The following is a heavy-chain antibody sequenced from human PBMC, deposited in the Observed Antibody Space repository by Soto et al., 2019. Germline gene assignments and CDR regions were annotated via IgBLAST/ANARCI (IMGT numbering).Heavy chain of an antibody. CDR2: IIPIFGTA. Sequence: SVELSCKASGGTFSSYAISWVRQAPGQGLEWMGGIIPIFGTANYAQKFQGRVTITADESTSTAYMELSSLRSEDTAVYYCARGGGWNYGGWFDPWGQGTLVTVSS. V-gene: IGHV1-69*13. D-gene: IGHD1-7*01. CDR3: ARGGGWNYGGWFDP. CDR1: GGTFSSYA. J-gene: IGHJ5*02.